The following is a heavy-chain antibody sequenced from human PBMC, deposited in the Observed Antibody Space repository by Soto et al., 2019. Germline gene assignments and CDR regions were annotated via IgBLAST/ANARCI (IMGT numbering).Heavy chain of an antibody. CDR1: GLTFSGKKY. J-gene: IGHJ3*02. CDR2: VYDLDGT. Sequence: DVQLVESGGGLIQPGGSLRLSFVASGLTFSGKKYMDWVRQATGKGPEWVSGVYDLDGTYYADSVRGRFTTSIGSSRTTVYLQMRDLRPEDTALYFCATWHLREHAYDIWGQGTMVTVSS. D-gene: IGHD5-12*01. CDR3: ATWHLREHAYDI. V-gene: IGHV3-53*01.